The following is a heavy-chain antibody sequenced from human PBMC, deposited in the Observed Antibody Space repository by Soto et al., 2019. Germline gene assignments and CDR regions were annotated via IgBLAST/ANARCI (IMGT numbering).Heavy chain of an antibody. V-gene: IGHV3-23*01. Sequence: PGRSLKLSCAASAFTFSSYAMHCVRQGQGKGLEWTSAISGRGGSPYYATSVMRRFIISRDHSKNPLHAHMTRLRAEAQAVYYCAKATGYDSLRAFDILGQGTMVDVSS. D-gene: IGHD5-12*01. J-gene: IGHJ3*02. CDR1: AFTFSSYA. CDR2: ISGRGGSP. CDR3: AKATGYDSLRAFDI.